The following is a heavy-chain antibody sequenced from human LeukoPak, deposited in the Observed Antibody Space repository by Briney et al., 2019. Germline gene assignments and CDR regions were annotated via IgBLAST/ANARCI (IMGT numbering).Heavy chain of an antibody. J-gene: IGHJ4*02. Sequence: GGSLRLSCAASGFTFSTFDMSWVRQAPGKGLQWVSTISGAGGTTLFADSVKGRFSISRDNSNNKVFLQMNSLRVEDTAVYYCATARDFDSSGFPIDVFDFWGQGLLVSAAS. V-gene: IGHV3-23*01. CDR1: GFTFSTFD. CDR3: ATARDFDSSGFPIDVFDF. D-gene: IGHD3-22*01. CDR2: ISGAGGTT.